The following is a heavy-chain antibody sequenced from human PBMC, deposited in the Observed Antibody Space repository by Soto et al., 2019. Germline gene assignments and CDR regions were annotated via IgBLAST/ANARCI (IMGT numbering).Heavy chain of an antibody. CDR1: GYTFTRYG. Sequence: QGQLVQSGGEVKKPGASVKVSCKASGYTFTRYGISWVRQAPGQGLEWMGWISGYNGDTKYAQKFQGRGTMTVDTSTTTAYMELRSLTSDDRAVYYCAKNGHPPYYYYGMDVWGQGTTVTVSS. CDR3: AKNGHPPYYYYGMDV. J-gene: IGHJ6*02. CDR2: ISGYNGDT. V-gene: IGHV1-18*01. D-gene: IGHD2-8*01.